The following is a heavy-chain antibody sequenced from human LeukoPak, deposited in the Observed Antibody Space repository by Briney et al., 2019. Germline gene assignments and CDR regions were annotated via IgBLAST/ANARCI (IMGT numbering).Heavy chain of an antibody. Sequence: GGSLRLSCAASGYTFSRYAMLCVRQAPGKGLEGVAVISYDGSNKYYADSVKGRFTISRDNSKNTLYLQMNSLRAEDTAVYYCARDMEMATIFGSNSYFDYWGKGTMVTVSS. CDR1: GYTFSRYA. V-gene: IGHV3-30-3*01. J-gene: IGHJ4*02. D-gene: IGHD5-24*01. CDR2: ISYDGSNK. CDR3: ARDMEMATIFGSNSYFDY.